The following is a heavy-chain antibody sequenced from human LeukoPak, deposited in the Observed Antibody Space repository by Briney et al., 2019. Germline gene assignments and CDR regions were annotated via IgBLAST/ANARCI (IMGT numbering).Heavy chain of an antibody. CDR2: IYHSGST. V-gene: IGHV4-4*02. CDR1: GGSISTSNW. Sequence: SGTLSLTCAVSGGSISTSNWWSWVRQPPGKGLEWIGEIYHSGSTNYNPSLKSRVTISVDKSKNSISLRLSSVTAADTAIYYCARVGEGWGSYCDYWGQGTLVTVSS. D-gene: IGHD3-10*01. J-gene: IGHJ4*02. CDR3: ARVGEGWGSYCDY.